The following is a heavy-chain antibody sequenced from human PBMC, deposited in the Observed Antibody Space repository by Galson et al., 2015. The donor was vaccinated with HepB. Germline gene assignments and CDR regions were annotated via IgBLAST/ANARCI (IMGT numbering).Heavy chain of an antibody. CDR1: GGSISSYY. V-gene: IGHV4-59*01. CDR2: IYYSGST. D-gene: IGHD3-10*01. Sequence: LSLTCTVSGGSISSYYWSWIRQPPGKGLEWIGYIYYSGSTNYNHSLKSRVTISVETSKNQFSLKLRSVTAADTAVYYCARDLGSEWFGDTRYDPWGQGTLVAVSS. J-gene: IGHJ5*02. CDR3: ARDLGSEWFGDTRYDP.